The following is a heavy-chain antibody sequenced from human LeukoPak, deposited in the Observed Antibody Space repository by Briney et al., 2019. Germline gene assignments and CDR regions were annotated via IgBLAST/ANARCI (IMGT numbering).Heavy chain of an antibody. CDR3: ARDNHSGSWSWFDP. Sequence: ASVKVSCKASGYTFTNYGVSWVRQAPGQGLEWMGWISAYNGNIDYAQNLQGRVTMTTDTSTSTAYMELRSLRSDDTAVYYCARDNHSGSWSWFDPWGQGTLVSVSS. D-gene: IGHD6-13*01. CDR2: ISAYNGNI. J-gene: IGHJ5*02. CDR1: GYTFTNYG. V-gene: IGHV1-18*01.